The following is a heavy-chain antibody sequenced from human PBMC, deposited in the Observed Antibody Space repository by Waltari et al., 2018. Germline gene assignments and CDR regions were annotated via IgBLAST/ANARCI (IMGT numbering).Heavy chain of an antibody. J-gene: IGHJ4*02. CDR2: IYSGGDA. CDR3: ARGDERLARYHFDD. CDR1: DGSINSDPYY. D-gene: IGHD6-25*01. V-gene: IGHV4-61*02. Sequence: QVLLQESGPGLVKPSQTLSLPCTVSDGSINSDPYYWSWIRQPAGKGREWIGRIYSGGDARYSPSLERRVAISVDRSKNQFSLTIFSVNAADAAVYYCARGDERLARYHFDDWGQGTQVIVSS.